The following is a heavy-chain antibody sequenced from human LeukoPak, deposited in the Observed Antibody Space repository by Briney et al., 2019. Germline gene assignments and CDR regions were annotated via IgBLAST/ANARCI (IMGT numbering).Heavy chain of an antibody. D-gene: IGHD6-13*01. CDR1: GFTFSGSV. J-gene: IGHJ3*02. CDR3: SRLEDSSPIEVALDI. V-gene: IGHV3-73*01. CDR2: IRSKRNNYAT. Sequence: PGGSLRLSCAASGFTFSGSVMHWVRQAAEKGLEWVGRIRSKRNNYATAYAASVKGRFTISRDDSKNTVYLHMDRLKTEDTALYYCSRLEDSSPIEVALDIWGQGTVVTVSS.